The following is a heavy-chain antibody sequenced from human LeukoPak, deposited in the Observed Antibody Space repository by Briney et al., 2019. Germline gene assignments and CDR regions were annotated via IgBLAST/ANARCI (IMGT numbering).Heavy chain of an antibody. CDR1: GGSFSGYY. V-gene: IGHV4-34*01. CDR3: ARDLSPYSSSWYD. Sequence: PSETLSLTCAVYGGSFSGYYWSWIRQPPGKGLEWIGEINHSGSTNYNPSLKSRVTIPVDTSKNQFSLKLSSVTAADTAVYYCARDLSPYSSSWYDWGQGTLVTVSS. D-gene: IGHD6-13*01. CDR2: INHSGST. J-gene: IGHJ4*02.